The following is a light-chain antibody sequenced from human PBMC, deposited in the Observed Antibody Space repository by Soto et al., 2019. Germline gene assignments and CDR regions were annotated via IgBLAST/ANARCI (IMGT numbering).Light chain of an antibody. CDR3: QQTFRTPHT. V-gene: IGKV1-39*01. J-gene: IGKJ2*01. Sequence: DIRMTQSPASLSASVRDRVTINCRASQTISNYLNWYQQKPGAAPKLLIYSASTLQSGVPSRFSGSGFGTDYTLTISSLQPADFAVYYCQQTFRTPHTFGQGTKVDIK. CDR2: SAS. CDR1: QTISNY.